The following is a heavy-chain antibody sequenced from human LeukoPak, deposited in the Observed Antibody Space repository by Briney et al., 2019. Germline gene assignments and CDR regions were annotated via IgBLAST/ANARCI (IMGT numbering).Heavy chain of an antibody. CDR3: VRDRRGVTSYNWFDP. Sequence: SETLSLTCAVYGGSFTDCYWTWIRQPPGKGLEWIGEINHGGSTNYNPSLKGRVTISVDTSKNQFSLKLSSVTVADTAVYYCVRDRRGVTSYNWFDPWGQGTLVTVSS. D-gene: IGHD3-10*01. V-gene: IGHV4-34*01. CDR1: GGSFTDCY. J-gene: IGHJ5*02. CDR2: INHGGST.